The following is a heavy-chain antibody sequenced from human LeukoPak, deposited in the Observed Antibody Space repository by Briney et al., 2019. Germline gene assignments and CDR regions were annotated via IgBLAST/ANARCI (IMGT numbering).Heavy chain of an antibody. Sequence: SETLSLTCTVSGGSMSSSSYYWGWIRQPPGKGLEWIGSIYYSGSTYYNPSLKSRVTISVDTSKNQFSLKLSSVTAADTAVYCCARLLDYGGNSVAFDIWGQGTMVTVSS. V-gene: IGHV4-39*01. CDR3: ARLLDYGGNSVAFDI. CDR1: GGSMSSSSYY. D-gene: IGHD4-23*01. J-gene: IGHJ3*02. CDR2: IYYSGST.